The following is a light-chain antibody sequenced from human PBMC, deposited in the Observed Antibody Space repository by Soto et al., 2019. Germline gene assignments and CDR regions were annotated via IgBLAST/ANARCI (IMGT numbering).Light chain of an antibody. CDR3: QRYSDSPPNS. CDR2: AAS. V-gene: IGKV3-20*01. J-gene: IGKJ2*01. CDR1: QSVNSRF. Sequence: EIVLAQSPGTLSLSPGESATLSCRASQSVNSRFLAWYQHKPGQAPRLLIYAASTRATGIPDRFSGSASGTDYFTLTISRLETEDFAVYYCQRYSDSPPNSCGQGTKIE.